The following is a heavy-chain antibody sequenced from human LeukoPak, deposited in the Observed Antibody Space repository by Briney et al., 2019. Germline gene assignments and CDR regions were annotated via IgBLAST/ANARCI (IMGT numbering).Heavy chain of an antibody. CDR3: ARGDYDFWSGYLGY. V-gene: IGHV1-8*03. D-gene: IGHD3-3*01. CDR1: GYTFTSYD. J-gene: IGHJ4*02. Sequence: ASVKVSCKASGYTFTSYDINWVRQATGQGLEWMGWMNPNSGNTGYAQKFQGRVTITRNTSISTAYMELGSLRSEDTAVYYCARGDYDFWSGYLGYWGQGTLVTVSS. CDR2: MNPNSGNT.